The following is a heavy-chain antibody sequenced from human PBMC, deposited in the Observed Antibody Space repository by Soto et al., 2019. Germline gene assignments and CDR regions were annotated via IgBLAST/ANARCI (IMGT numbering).Heavy chain of an antibody. J-gene: IGHJ6*02. CDR1: GGSISSGGYY. D-gene: IGHD6-13*01. V-gene: IGHV4-31*03. CDR2: IYYSGST. Sequence: QVQLQESGPGLVKPSQTLSLTCTVSGGSISSGGYYWSWIRQHPGKGLEWIGYIYYSGSTYYNPSLKKRVTISVDTSKNQFSLKLSSVTAADTPVYYCASRIAAAGGPLDYGMDVWGQGTTVTVSS. CDR3: ASRIAAAGGPLDYGMDV.